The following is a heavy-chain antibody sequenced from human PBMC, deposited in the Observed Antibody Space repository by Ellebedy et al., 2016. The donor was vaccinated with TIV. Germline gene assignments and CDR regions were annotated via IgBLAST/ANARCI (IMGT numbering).Heavy chain of an antibody. Sequence: GGSLRLXXAASGFTFSSYSMNWVRQASGKGLEWVSSISSSSSYIYYADSVKGRFTISRDNAKNSLYLQMNSLRAEDTAVYYCARDPPIGDDIWGQGTMVTVSS. V-gene: IGHV3-21*01. CDR3: ARDPPIGDDI. J-gene: IGHJ3*02. CDR2: ISSSSSYI. D-gene: IGHD2-21*01. CDR1: GFTFSSYS.